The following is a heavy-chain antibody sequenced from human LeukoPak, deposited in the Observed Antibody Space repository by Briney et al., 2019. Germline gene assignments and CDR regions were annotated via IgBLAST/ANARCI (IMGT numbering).Heavy chain of an antibody. Sequence: SETLSLTCAVTADSFSSHYWTRIRQPPGKGLEWIGYISYIGSTNYNPSLKSRVTISIDTSKNQFSLKLSSVTAADTAVYYCARDLVTVTKGFDIWGQGTMVSVSS. J-gene: IGHJ3*02. CDR1: ADSFSSHY. CDR2: ISYIGST. CDR3: ARDLVTVTKGFDI. D-gene: IGHD4-17*01. V-gene: IGHV4-59*11.